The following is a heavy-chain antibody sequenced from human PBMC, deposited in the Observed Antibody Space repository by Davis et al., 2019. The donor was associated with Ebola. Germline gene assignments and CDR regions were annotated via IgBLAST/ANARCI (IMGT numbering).Heavy chain of an antibody. D-gene: IGHD3-3*01. CDR1: GFTFSSYS. CDR3: AKGSVTIFGVAPDYYGMDV. V-gene: IGHV3-30*18. Sequence: LSLTCAASGFTFSSYSMNWVRQAPGKGLEWVAVISYDGSNKYYADSVKGRFTISRDNSKNTLYLQMNSLRAEDTAVYYCAKGSVTIFGVAPDYYGMDVWGKGTTVTVSS. CDR2: ISYDGSNK. J-gene: IGHJ6*04.